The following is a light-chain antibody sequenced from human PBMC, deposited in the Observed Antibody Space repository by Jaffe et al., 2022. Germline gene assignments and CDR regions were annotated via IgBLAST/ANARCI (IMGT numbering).Light chain of an antibody. Sequence: DIVMTQSPDSLAVSLGERATINCKSSQSVFYSSNNKNYLAWYQQKPGQSPKLLIDWASTRESGVPDRFSGSGSGTDFTLTISSLQAEDVAVYYCQQYYSTPYTFGQGTKLEIK. CDR1: QSVFYSSNNKNY. J-gene: IGKJ2*01. V-gene: IGKV4-1*01. CDR2: WAS. CDR3: QQYYSTPYT.